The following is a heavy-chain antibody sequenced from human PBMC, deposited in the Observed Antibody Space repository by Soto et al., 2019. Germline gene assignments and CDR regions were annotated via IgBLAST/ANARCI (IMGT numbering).Heavy chain of an antibody. CDR3: ARGRYGDY. CDR2: ITAHNGNT. CDR1: GYTFTSYG. J-gene: IGHJ4*02. D-gene: IGHD1-1*01. V-gene: IGHV1-18*01. Sequence: QVHLVQSGAEVKKPGASVKVSCKASGYTFTSYGITWVRQAPGQGLEWMGWITAHNGNTDYAQKLQGRVIVTRDTSTSTAYMELRSLRSDDSAVYYCARGRYGDYWGQGALVTVSS.